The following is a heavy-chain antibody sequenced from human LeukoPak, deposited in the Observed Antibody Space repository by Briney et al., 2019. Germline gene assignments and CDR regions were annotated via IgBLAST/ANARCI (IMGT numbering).Heavy chain of an antibody. D-gene: IGHD5-12*01. CDR2: INPNSGGT. Sequence: ASVKVSCKASGYTFTGYYMHWVRQAPGQGLEWMGWINPNSGGTNYAQKFQSRVTMTRDTSISTAYMELSRLRSDDTAVYYCARAVATKQFYYFDYWGQGTLVTVSS. J-gene: IGHJ4*02. CDR3: ARAVATKQFYYFDY. V-gene: IGHV1-2*02. CDR1: GYTFTGYY.